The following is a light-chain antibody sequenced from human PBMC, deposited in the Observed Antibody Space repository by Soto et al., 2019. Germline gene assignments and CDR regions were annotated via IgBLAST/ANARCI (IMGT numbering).Light chain of an antibody. CDR1: QSISSW. CDR3: QQYNSYWT. Sequence: DIQMPQSPSTLSASVGARVTITCRASQSISSWLAWYQQKPGKAPKLLIYDASSLESRVPSRFSGSGSGTEFTFTISSLQSDDFATYYCQQYNSYWTFGQGTKVDI. V-gene: IGKV1-5*01. J-gene: IGKJ1*01. CDR2: DAS.